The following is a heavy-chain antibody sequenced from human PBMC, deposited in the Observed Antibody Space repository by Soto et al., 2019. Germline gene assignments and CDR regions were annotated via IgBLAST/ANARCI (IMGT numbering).Heavy chain of an antibody. V-gene: IGHV3-30-3*01. CDR2: ISYDGSNK. Sequence: GSLRLSCAASGFTFSSYAMHWVRQAPGKGLEWVAVISYDGSNKYYADSVKGRFTISRDNSKNTLYLQMNSLRAEDTAVYYCARVMVFGVVIPKSSTLFDYWGQGTLVTVSS. CDR1: GFTFSSYA. CDR3: ARVMVFGVVIPKSSTLFDY. D-gene: IGHD3-3*01. J-gene: IGHJ4*02.